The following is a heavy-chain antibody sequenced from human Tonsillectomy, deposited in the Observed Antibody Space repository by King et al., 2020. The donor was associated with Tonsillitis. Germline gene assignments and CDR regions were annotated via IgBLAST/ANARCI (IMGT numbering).Heavy chain of an antibody. CDR2: ISGSGSST. J-gene: IGHJ4*02. CDR1: GFTFSSYA. Sequence: VQLVESGGGLVQPGGSLRLSCAVSGFTFSSYAMSWVRQAPGKGLEWVSAISGSGSSTYYADSVKGRFTVSRDNSKNTLYLQMNSLRAEDTAVYYGAKDAFTGVVAHRFDSWGRGTLVTVSS. V-gene: IGHV3-23*04. CDR3: AKDAFTGVVAHRFDS. D-gene: IGHD2-15*01.